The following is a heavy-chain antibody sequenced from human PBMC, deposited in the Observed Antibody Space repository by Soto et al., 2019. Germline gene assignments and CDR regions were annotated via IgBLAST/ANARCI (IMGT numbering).Heavy chain of an antibody. CDR1: GYSFTSYW. CDR2: IYPGDSDT. J-gene: IGHJ4*02. Sequence: PGESLKISCKGSGYSFTSYWIGWVRQMPGKGLEWMGIIYPGDSDTRYSPSFQGQVTISADKSISTAYLQWSSLKASDTAMYYCARHVGVLTATRSPYFDYWGQGTLVTVSS. V-gene: IGHV5-51*01. CDR3: ARHVGVLTATRSPYFDY. D-gene: IGHD3-9*01.